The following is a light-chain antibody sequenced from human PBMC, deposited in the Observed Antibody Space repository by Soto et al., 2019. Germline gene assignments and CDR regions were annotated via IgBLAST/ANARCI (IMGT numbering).Light chain of an antibody. CDR3: HQYYSTPLP. Sequence: DIVMTQSPDSLAVSLGERATINCKSSQSVLYSSNNKNYLAWYQQKPGQPPKLLIYWASTRESGVPDRFSGSGSATYFTLTISSLQAEDVALYFCHQYYSTPLPFGGGANVDIK. V-gene: IGKV4-1*01. CDR2: WAS. CDR1: QSVLYSSNNKNY. J-gene: IGKJ4*01.